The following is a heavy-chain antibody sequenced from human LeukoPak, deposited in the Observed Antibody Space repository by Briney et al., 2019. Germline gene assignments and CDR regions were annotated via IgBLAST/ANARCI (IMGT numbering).Heavy chain of an antibody. D-gene: IGHD5-12*01. CDR2: INAGNGNT. J-gene: IGHJ4*02. V-gene: IGHV1-3*01. CDR1: GYTFTTHA. CDR3: ARLPGSYYSGYDYHDY. Sequence: ASVKVSCKASGYTFTTHAMHWVRQAPGQRLEWMGWINAGNGNTKYSQKFQGRVTITRDTSASTAYMELSSLRSEDTAVYYCARLPGSYYSGYDYHDYWGQGTLVTVSS.